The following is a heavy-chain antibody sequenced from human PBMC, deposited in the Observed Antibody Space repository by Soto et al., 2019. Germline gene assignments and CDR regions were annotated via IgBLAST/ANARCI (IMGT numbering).Heavy chain of an antibody. CDR1: GGSFSGYY. CDR2: INHSGST. CDR3: ARVSGIYYFGMDV. V-gene: IGHV4-34*01. J-gene: IGHJ6*02. Sequence: SETLSLTCAVYGGSFSGYYWSWIRQPPGKGLEWIGEINHSGSTNYNPSLKSRVTISVDTSKNQFSLKLSSVTAADTAVYYCARVSGIYYFGMDVWGQGTTVT. D-gene: IGHD3-10*01.